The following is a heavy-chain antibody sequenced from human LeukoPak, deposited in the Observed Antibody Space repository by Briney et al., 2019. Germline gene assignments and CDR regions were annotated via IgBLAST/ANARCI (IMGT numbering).Heavy chain of an antibody. Sequence: PGGSLRLSCAASGFTVSDYYMSWIRQPPGKGLEWVSYITSSGSTIYYADSVKGRFTISRDNAKKSLYLQMNSLRAEDTAVYYCARDNWNSPIDYWGQGTLVTVSS. V-gene: IGHV3-11*01. CDR3: ARDNWNSPIDY. CDR2: ITSSGSTI. D-gene: IGHD1-7*01. CDR1: GFTVSDYY. J-gene: IGHJ4*02.